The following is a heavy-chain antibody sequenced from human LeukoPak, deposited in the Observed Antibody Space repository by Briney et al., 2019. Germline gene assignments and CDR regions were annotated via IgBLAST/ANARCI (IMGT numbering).Heavy chain of an antibody. V-gene: IGHV3-74*01. CDR2: INSDGSTT. CDR1: GFTFSGYW. CDR3: AVFPVPNY. J-gene: IGHJ4*02. D-gene: IGHD3-3*01. Sequence: GGSLRLSCAVSGFTFSGYWMHWVRHATGEGLVWVLRINSDGSTTGYADSVKGRFTISRDNAKNTLYLQMNSLRAEDTAVYYCAVFPVPNYWGQGTLVTVSS.